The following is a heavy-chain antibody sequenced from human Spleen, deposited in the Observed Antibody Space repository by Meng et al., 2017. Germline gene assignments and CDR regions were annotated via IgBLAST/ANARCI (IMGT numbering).Heavy chain of an antibody. J-gene: IGHJ4*02. CDR3: ASPSQLWFGELLY. CDR2: IYHSGST. Sequence: SETLSLTCTVSGYSISSGYYWGWIRQPPGKGLEWTGSIYHSGSTYYYPSLKSRVTISVDTSKNQFSLKLSSVTAADTAVYYYASPSQLWFGELLYWGQGTLVTVSS. V-gene: IGHV4-38-2*02. CDR1: GYSISSGYY. D-gene: IGHD3-10*01.